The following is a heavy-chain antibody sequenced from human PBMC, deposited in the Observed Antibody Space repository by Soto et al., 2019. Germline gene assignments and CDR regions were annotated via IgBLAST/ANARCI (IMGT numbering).Heavy chain of an antibody. Sequence: GESLKISCKGSGYSFSNYWIAWVRQMPGKGLEWMAIINPGDSDTRYSPSFQGQVTISADKSISTAYLQWSSLKASDTAMYYCERPDSTGYYVYWGQGTLVTLSS. CDR1: GYSFSNYW. CDR2: INPGDSDT. V-gene: IGHV5-51*01. J-gene: IGHJ4*02. D-gene: IGHD3-22*01. CDR3: ERPDSTGYYVY.